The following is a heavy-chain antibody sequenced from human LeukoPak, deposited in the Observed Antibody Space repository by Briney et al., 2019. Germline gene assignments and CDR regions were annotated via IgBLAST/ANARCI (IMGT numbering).Heavy chain of an antibody. D-gene: IGHD2-8*01. CDR3: ARDLRYCTNGVCYSWFDP. J-gene: IGHJ5*02. V-gene: IGHV4-39*07. Sequence: SETLSLTCTVSGGSISSSSYYWGWIRQPPGKGLEWIGSIYYSGSTYYNPSLKSRVTISVDTSKNQFSLKLSSVTAADTAVYYCARDLRYCTNGVCYSWFDPWGQGTLVTVSS. CDR2: IYYSGST. CDR1: GGSISSSSYY.